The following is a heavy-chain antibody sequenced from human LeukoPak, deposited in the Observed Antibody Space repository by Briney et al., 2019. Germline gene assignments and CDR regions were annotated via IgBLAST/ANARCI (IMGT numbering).Heavy chain of an antibody. CDR3: ARGGSYYDYVWGSYRSMHYYFDY. CDR1: GGSFSGYY. J-gene: IGHJ4*02. CDR2: INHSGST. Sequence: SETLSLTCAVYGGSFSGYYWSWIRQPPGKGLEWIGEINHSGSTNYNPSLKSRVTISVDTSKNQFSLKLSSVTAADTAVYYCARGGSYYDYVWGSYRSMHYYFDYWGQGTLVTVSS. V-gene: IGHV4-34*01. D-gene: IGHD3-16*02.